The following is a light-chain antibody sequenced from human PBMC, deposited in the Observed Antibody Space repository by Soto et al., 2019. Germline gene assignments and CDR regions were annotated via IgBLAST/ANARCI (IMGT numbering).Light chain of an antibody. Sequence: DIQMTQSPSSVSASVGDRVTITCRASQGISSWLAWYQQKPGKAPKLLIFSASGLQSGVPSRFSGGGYGTEFTLTISSLQLEDFATYYCQQSHTNPLTFGGGTKVDIK. CDR2: SAS. CDR3: QQSHTNPLT. J-gene: IGKJ4*01. CDR1: QGISSW. V-gene: IGKV1-12*01.